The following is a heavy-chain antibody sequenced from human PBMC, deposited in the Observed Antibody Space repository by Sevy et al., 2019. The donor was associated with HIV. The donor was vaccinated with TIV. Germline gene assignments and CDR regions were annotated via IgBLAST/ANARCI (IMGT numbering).Heavy chain of an antibody. CDR1: GYTFTSYY. D-gene: IGHD3-22*01. CDR3: ARVYYYDYSGPGY. J-gene: IGHJ4*02. CDR2: INPSGGST. V-gene: IGHV1-46*01. Sequence: ASVKISCKASGYTFTSYYIHWVRQAPGQGLEWMGLINPSGGSTSYAQKFQGRVTMTRDTSTSTVYMELSSLRSEDTAVYYCARVYYYDYSGPGYWGQGTLVTVSS.